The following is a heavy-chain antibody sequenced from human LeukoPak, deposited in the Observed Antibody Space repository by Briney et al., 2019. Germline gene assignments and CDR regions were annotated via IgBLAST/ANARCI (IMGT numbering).Heavy chain of an antibody. CDR3: ARLAARRGYYYSGMDV. J-gene: IGHJ6*02. CDR2: IYSSGSSGIT. D-gene: IGHD3-10*01. Sequence: PPETLSLTCTVSGGSLSGSYWSWIRQPPGKQLEWIGYIYSSGSSGITTYNPSLKSRVIISQDTSKNEFSLKLTSVTAADAAVYYCARLAARRGYYYSGMDVWGQGTTVTVSS. V-gene: IGHV4-59*01. CDR1: GGSLSGSY.